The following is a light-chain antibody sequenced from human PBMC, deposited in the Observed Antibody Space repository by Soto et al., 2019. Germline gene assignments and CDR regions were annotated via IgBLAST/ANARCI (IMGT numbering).Light chain of an antibody. V-gene: IGLV2-11*01. J-gene: IGLJ1*01. Sequence: QSALTQPRSVSGSPGQSVTISCSGTSSDVGTYNYVSWYQQHPGKAPKLMIFDVTKRPSGVPDRFSGSKSGNTASLTISGLQDEDEADYYCCSYAGGFSYVFGNGTKLTVL. CDR1: SSDVGTYNY. CDR2: DVT. CDR3: CSYAGGFSYV.